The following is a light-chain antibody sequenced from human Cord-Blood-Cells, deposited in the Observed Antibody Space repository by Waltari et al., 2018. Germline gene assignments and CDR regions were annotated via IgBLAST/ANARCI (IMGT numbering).Light chain of an antibody. V-gene: IGKV3-15*01. Sequence: EIVMTQSPATLSVSPGERATLSRRASQSVSSNLAWYQQKPGQAPRLLIYGASTSATGIPARFSGSGSGTDFTLTSSSLQSEDCAVYYCQQYNNWPPLTFGGGTKVEIK. J-gene: IGKJ4*01. CDR1: QSVSSN. CDR2: GAS. CDR3: QQYNNWPPLT.